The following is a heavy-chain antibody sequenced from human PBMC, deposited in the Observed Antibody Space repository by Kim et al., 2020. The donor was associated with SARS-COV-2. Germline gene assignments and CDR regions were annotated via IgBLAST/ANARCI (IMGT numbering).Heavy chain of an antibody. CDR3: ASIGSGWGFDS. CDR2: IKQDGSEK. Sequence: GGSLRLSCAVSGFTFNSYWMSWVRQAPGKGPEWVANIKQDGSEKNYGDSVKGRFTISRDNVNNSLYLQMNYLGVDDTAVYYCASIGSGWGFDSWGEGTLV. D-gene: IGHD6-19*01. CDR1: GFTFNSYW. J-gene: IGHJ4*02. V-gene: IGHV3-7*01.